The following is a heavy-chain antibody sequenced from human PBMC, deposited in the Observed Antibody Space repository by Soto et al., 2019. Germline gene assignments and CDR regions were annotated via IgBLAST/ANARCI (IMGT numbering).Heavy chain of an antibody. CDR1: GFTFSSYA. Sequence: AGGSLRLSCSASGFTFSSYAMHWVRQAPGQGLEYVSAISSNGGSTYYADSVKGRFTISRDNSKNTLYLQMSSLRAEDTAVYYCVKDLSPFPITMVRGVIISDAFVIWGQGTMVTVSS. CDR2: ISSNGGST. CDR3: VKDLSPFPITMVRGVIISDAFVI. J-gene: IGHJ3*02. D-gene: IGHD3-10*01. V-gene: IGHV3-64D*06.